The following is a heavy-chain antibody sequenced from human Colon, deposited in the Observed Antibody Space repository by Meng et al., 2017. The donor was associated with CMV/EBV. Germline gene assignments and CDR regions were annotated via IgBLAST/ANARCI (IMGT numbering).Heavy chain of an antibody. CDR1: EYTFIDYY. Sequence: ASVKVSCKAYEYTFIDYYIDWVRQATGQGLEWMGWMNPNSGNTGYAQKFQGRVTMTRNTSISTAYMELSSLRSEDTAVYYCARGGRKSSGGDCYCLFWGQGTLVTVSS. V-gene: IGHV1-8*02. CDR3: ARGGRKSSGGDCYCLF. CDR2: MNPNSGNT. D-gene: IGHD2-21*01. J-gene: IGHJ4*02.